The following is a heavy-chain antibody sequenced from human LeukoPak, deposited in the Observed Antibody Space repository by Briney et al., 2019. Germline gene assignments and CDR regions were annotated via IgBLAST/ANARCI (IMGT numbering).Heavy chain of an antibody. J-gene: IGHJ6*04. Sequence: GGSLRLSCEASGFSFSTYNMNWVRQAPGKWLEWVSYISSSGSTIYYADSVKGRFTISRDNAKNSLYLQMNSLRAEDTAVYYCAELGITMIGGVWGKGTTVTISS. CDR1: GFSFSTYN. CDR2: ISSSGSTI. V-gene: IGHV3-48*04. CDR3: AELGITMIGGV. D-gene: IGHD3-10*02.